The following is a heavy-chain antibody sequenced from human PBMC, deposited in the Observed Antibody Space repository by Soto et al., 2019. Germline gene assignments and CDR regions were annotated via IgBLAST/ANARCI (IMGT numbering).Heavy chain of an antibody. D-gene: IGHD5-18*01. V-gene: IGHV4-61*03. CDR1: GGSVSSESHY. J-gene: IGHJ4*02. Sequence: PSETLSLTCTVSGGSVSSESHYWSWIRQTPGRGLECIGYIYYSVSFNYNPSLKSRVTISVDTSKKYFSLRLKSMTAADTAVYYCARGGGVTATFDYWGRGTLVTVSS. CDR3: ARGGGVTATFDY. CDR2: IYYSVSF.